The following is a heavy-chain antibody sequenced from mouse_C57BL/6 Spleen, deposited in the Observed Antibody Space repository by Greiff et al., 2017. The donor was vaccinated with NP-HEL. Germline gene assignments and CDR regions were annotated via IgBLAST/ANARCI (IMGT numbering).Heavy chain of an antibody. J-gene: IGHJ1*03. Sequence: EVQLQQSGGGLVKPGGSLKLSCAASGFTFSDYGMHWVRQAPEKGLEWVAYISSGSSTIYYADTVKGRFTISRDNAKNTLFLQMTSLRSEDTAMYYCARGDYGTYWYFDVWGTGTTVTVSS. D-gene: IGHD1-1*01. CDR1: GFTFSDYG. V-gene: IGHV5-17*01. CDR3: ARGDYGTYWYFDV. CDR2: ISSGSSTI.